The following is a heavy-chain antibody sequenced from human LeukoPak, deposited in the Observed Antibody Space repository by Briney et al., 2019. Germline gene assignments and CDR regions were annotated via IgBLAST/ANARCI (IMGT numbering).Heavy chain of an antibody. J-gene: IGHJ4*02. D-gene: IGHD4-17*01. CDR1: GVSITNYY. CDR2: IYYSGST. Sequence: SETLSLTCTVSGVSITNYYWSWIRQPPGKGLEWIGYIYYSGSTNYNPSLKSRVTISVDTSKNQFSLKLSSVTAADTAVYYCARHWLYGDSYFDYWGQGTLVTVSS. CDR3: ARHWLYGDSYFDY. V-gene: IGHV4-59*08.